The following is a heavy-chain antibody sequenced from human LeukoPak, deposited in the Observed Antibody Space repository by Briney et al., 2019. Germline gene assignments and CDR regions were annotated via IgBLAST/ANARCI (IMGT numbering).Heavy chain of an antibody. Sequence: RLSSAAFAFTSINSAMNWVCQAPSPGLGWESVITYDAIIKYYADTVKGRFTISRDNYMNTVYLQMNSVRADDTAVYYCARGSTGYSGYDYWGQGTLVTVSS. D-gene: IGHD5-12*01. CDR2: ITYDAIIK. V-gene: IGHV3-30-3*01. CDR1: AFTSINSA. J-gene: IGHJ4*02. CDR3: ARGSTGYSGYDY.